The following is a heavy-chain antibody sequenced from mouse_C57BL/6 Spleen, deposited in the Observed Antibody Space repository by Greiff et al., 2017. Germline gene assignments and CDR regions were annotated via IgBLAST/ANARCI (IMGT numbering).Heavy chain of an antibody. CDR1: GYSITSGYY. V-gene: IGHV3-6*01. CDR2: ISYDGSN. Sequence: EVKLQESGPGLVKPSQSLSLTCSVTGYSITSGYYWNWIRQFPGNKLEWMGYISYDGSNNYNPSLKNRISITRDTSKNQFFLKLNSVTTEDTAKYYCARRGSYSNYYFDYWGQGTTLTVSS. D-gene: IGHD2-5*01. CDR3: ARRGSYSNYYFDY. J-gene: IGHJ2*01.